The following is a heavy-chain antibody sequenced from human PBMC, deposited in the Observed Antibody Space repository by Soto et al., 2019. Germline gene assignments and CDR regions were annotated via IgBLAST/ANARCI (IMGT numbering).Heavy chain of an antibody. CDR1: GGSISSGGYY. CDR3: ARDVPYDNWFDP. J-gene: IGHJ5*02. Sequence: SETLSLTCTVSGGSISSGGYYWSWIRQHPGKGLEWIGYIYYSGSTYYNPSLKSRVTISVDTSKNQFSLKLSSVTAADTAVYYCARDVPYDNWFDPWGQGTLVTVSS. D-gene: IGHD2-8*01. V-gene: IGHV4-31*03. CDR2: IYYSGST.